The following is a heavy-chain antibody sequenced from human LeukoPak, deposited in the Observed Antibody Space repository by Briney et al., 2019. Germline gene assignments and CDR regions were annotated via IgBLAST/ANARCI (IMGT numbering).Heavy chain of an antibody. V-gene: IGHV3-21*01. Sequence: PGGSLRLSCAASGFTIRTFSMNWVRQAPGKGLEWVSSSDINSGSMYYSDSVKGRFTISRDNTKNSLYLQMNSLRAEDTAVYYCARDQRVYGSDPYDYWGQGTLVTVSS. J-gene: IGHJ4*02. D-gene: IGHD3-10*01. CDR2: SDINSGSM. CDR1: GFTIRTFS. CDR3: ARDQRVYGSDPYDY.